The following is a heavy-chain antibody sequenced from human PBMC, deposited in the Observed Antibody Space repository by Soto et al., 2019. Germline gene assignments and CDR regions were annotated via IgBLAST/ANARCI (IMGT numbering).Heavy chain of an antibody. CDR3: ARMGSVLKGDSDDY. Sequence: QVQLQESGPGLVKPSGTLSLTCAVSGGSISSSNWWSWVRQPPGQGLEWIGEIYHSGSTNSNPSRKSRVTISVVKAKNQFSLKLSSVTAADTAVYYCARMGSVLKGDSDDYWGQGTLVTVSS. CDR2: IYHSGST. CDR1: GGSISSSNW. J-gene: IGHJ4*02. D-gene: IGHD2-21*02. V-gene: IGHV4-4*02.